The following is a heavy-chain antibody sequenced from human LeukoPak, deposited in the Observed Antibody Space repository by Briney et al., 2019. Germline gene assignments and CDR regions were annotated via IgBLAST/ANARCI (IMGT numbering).Heavy chain of an antibody. V-gene: IGHV3-23*01. J-gene: IGHJ4*02. CDR2: ISDNGGVT. Sequence: GGSLRLSCAASGFTVSNSAMGWVRQTPGKGLERVTGISDNGGVTNYADSVKGRFTISRDTSKNTLYLQMNSLRAEDTAVYYCAKAWGILDPFDYWGQGTLVTVSS. CDR1: GFTVSNSA. CDR3: AKAWGILDPFDY. D-gene: IGHD6-13*01.